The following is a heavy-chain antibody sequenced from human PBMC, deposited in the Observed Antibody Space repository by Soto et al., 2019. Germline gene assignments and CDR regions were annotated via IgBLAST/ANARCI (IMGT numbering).Heavy chain of an antibody. CDR3: ARETGMGAFDI. Sequence: PSETLSLTCTVSGGSISSGDYYWSWIRQPPGKGLEWIGYIYYSGSTYYNPSLKSRVTISVDTSKNQFSLKLSSVTAADTAVYYCARETGMGAFDIWGQGTMVTVSS. J-gene: IGHJ3*02. CDR2: IYYSGST. V-gene: IGHV4-30-4*01. CDR1: GGSISSGDYY. D-gene: IGHD3-10*01.